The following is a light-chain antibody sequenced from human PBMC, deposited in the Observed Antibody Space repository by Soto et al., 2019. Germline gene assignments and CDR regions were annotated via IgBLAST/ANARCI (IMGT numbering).Light chain of an antibody. V-gene: IGKV1-27*01. J-gene: IGKJ4*01. Sequence: DIPMTQSPSSLSASVGDRVTITCRASQGFSTYLAWYKQKPGQVPKLLIYAASTLQSGVPSRFNGSGSWTDFTLTISSLQPEDVATYYCQKYNSAPLTFGGGTKVEIK. CDR2: AAS. CDR3: QKYNSAPLT. CDR1: QGFSTY.